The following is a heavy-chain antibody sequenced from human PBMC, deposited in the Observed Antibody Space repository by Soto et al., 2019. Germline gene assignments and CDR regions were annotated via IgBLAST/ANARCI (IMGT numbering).Heavy chain of an antibody. CDR3: TREGRHSGYPPPDF. V-gene: IGHV3-49*03. J-gene: IGHJ4*02. D-gene: IGHD5-12*01. Sequence: GGSLRLSCTASGFTFSDYTMSWFRKAPGKGLEWVGLIRSKAYGGTTEHDASVKDRFTISRDDSKSIAYLQMKSLKAEDTAVYNCTREGRHSGYPPPDFWGQGTLVTVSS. CDR2: IRSKAYGGTT. CDR1: GFTFSDYT.